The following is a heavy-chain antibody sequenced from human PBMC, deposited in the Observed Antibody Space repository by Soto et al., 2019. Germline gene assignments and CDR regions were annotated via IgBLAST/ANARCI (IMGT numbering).Heavy chain of an antibody. Sequence: PGGSLRLSCAASGFTFSTYGIHWVRQAPGKGLEWVSVIWYDGSYKFYADSVRGRFTISRDNGMQSLFLHMNSLRDEDTAVYYCARDGKGAAYTFGPYYFDSWGQGALVTVSS. CDR3: ARDGKGAAYTFGPYYFDS. V-gene: IGHV3-33*01. CDR2: IWYDGSYK. J-gene: IGHJ4*02. D-gene: IGHD1-1*01. CDR1: GFTFSTYG.